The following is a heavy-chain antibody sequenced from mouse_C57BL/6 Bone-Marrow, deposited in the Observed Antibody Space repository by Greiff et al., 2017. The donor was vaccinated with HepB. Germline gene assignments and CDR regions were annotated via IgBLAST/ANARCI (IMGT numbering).Heavy chain of an antibody. D-gene: IGHD2-4*01. CDR3: AREESYYDYDSWFAY. CDR1: GYTFTDYY. CDR2: IGPGSGST. J-gene: IGHJ3*01. Sequence: VMLVESGAELVKPGASVKISCKASGYTFTDYYINWVKQRPGQGLEWIGKIGPGSGSTYYNEKFKGKATLTADKSSSTAYMQLSSLTSEDSAVYFCAREESYYDYDSWFAYWGQGTLVTVSA. V-gene: IGHV1-77*01.